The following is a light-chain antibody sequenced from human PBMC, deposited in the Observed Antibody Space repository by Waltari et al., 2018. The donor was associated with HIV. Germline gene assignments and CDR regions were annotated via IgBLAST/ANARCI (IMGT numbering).Light chain of an antibody. CDR2: LNSDGSH. J-gene: IGLJ2*01. Sequence: QLVLTQSPSASASLGASVKLTCTLSSGHSYYAIAWHQQQPDKGPRFLMKLNSDGSHSKGDGIPDRFSGSSSGSERYLTISSLQSEDEADYYCQTWGTGIVFGGGTKLTVL. CDR3: QTWGTGIV. V-gene: IGLV4-69*01. CDR1: SGHSYYA.